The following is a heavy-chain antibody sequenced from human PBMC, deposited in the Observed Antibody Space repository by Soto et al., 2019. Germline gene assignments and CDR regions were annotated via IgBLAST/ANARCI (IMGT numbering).Heavy chain of an antibody. Sequence: PGGPLRLSCAASGFTVSSNYMSWVRQAPGKGLEWVSVIYSGGSTYYADSVKGRFTISRDNSKNTLYLQMNSLRAEDTAVYYCARGQWELSGMDVWGQGTTVTVSS. J-gene: IGHJ6*02. D-gene: IGHD1-26*01. CDR1: GFTVSSNY. CDR2: IYSGGST. V-gene: IGHV3-53*01. CDR3: ARGQWELSGMDV.